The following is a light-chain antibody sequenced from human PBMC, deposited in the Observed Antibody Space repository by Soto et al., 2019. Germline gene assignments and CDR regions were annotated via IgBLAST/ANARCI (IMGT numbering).Light chain of an antibody. CDR2: EVS. CDR1: GSDIGAYNF. J-gene: IGLJ1*01. CDR3: SSYTIGTTLYV. V-gene: IGLV2-14*01. Sequence: QSVLTQPASVSGSPGQSITISCTGTGSDIGAYNFVSWYQHHPGKAPKLMIHEVSNRPSGVSNRFSGSKSGNTASLTISRLQTDDEADYYCSSYTIGTTLYVFGPGTKVTVL.